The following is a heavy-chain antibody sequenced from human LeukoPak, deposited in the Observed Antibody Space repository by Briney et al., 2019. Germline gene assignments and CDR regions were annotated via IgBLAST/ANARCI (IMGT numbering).Heavy chain of an antibody. Sequence: ASVKVSCTVSGSSLTGLSLYWVRQAPGKGLEWMGGFDVIDAKTFYAQKFQGRVTMTEDSSTDTAYMELSSLRSDDTAFYYCAAGRPYSLLDYWGQGTLLTVSS. V-gene: IGHV1-24*01. J-gene: IGHJ4*02. D-gene: IGHD5-18*01. CDR1: GSSLTGLS. CDR2: FDVIDAKT. CDR3: AAGRPYSLLDY.